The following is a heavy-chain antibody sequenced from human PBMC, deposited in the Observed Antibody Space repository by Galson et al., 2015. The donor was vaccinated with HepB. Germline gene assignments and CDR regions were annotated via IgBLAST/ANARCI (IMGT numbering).Heavy chain of an antibody. Sequence: SLRLSCAASGFNVNIHSISWVRQAPGKGLEWISVIYAGGSSDYSDSVKGRFTISRDDSINTVFLEMNSLRADDTAVYYCARMGGGYMASINIWGQGTLVTVSS. J-gene: IGHJ3*02. CDR3: ARMGGGYMASINI. V-gene: IGHV3-53*01. CDR2: IYAGGSS. CDR1: GFNVNIHS. D-gene: IGHD5-12*01.